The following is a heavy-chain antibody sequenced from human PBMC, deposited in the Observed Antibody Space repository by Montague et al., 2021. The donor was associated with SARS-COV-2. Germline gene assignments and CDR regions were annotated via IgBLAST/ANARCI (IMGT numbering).Heavy chain of an antibody. CDR2: IHNXEHT. J-gene: IGHJ4*02. CDR1: GDLFNTSPRSSDF. Sequence: SETLSLTCTVSGDLFNTSPRSSDFRTSIRQTPGKGLEWICWIHNXEHTNYDPSPMSRVTISIHTSMTYFSLRLNFLTATDTAVYYCARGHIFGPGAGGFEHWGQGTLVTVAS. CDR3: ARGHIFGPGAGGFEH. V-gene: IGHV4-61*03. D-gene: IGHD3-3*01.